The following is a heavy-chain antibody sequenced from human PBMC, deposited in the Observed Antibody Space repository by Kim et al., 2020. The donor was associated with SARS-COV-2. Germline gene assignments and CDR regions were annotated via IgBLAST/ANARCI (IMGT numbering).Heavy chain of an antibody. CDR1: GFSVSVTY. V-gene: IGHV3-53*01. D-gene: IGHD2-15*01. CDR3: ASVVAEIRDYYYMDV. Sequence: GGSLRLSCAASGFSVSVTYMSWVRQAPGRGLEWVSVLYTGGSPYYADSVKGRYIISRDDSENTLYLRMNSLSAEDTAVYFCASVVAEIRDYYYMDVWGKGTTVTVSS. J-gene: IGHJ6*03. CDR2: LYTGGSP.